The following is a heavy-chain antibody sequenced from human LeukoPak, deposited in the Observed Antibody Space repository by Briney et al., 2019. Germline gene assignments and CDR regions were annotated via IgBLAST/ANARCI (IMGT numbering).Heavy chain of an antibody. V-gene: IGHV3-21*01. CDR2: ISSGSSYI. Sequence: GGSLRLSCAASGLTFSSYSMNWVRQAPGKGLEWVSSISSGSSYIYYADSVKGRFTISRDNAKNSLYLQMNSLRAEDTAVYYCAREGNGYFFGSMDVWGKGTTVTVSS. D-gene: IGHD4-17*01. CDR3: AREGNGYFFGSMDV. J-gene: IGHJ6*03. CDR1: GLTFSSYS.